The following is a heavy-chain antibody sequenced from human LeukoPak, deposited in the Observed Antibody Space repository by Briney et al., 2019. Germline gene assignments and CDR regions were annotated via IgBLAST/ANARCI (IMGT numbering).Heavy chain of an antibody. V-gene: IGHV3-23*01. CDR1: GFIFNTFG. J-gene: IGHJ4*02. Sequence: GGSLRLSCAASGFIFNTFGMTWVRQAPGKGLEWVASMTGSGLHTYYAGSVKGRFTISRDNSKNMLYLQMSSLRTDDTAVYHCAKGLRIVVFDHGDQGAAVSVSS. CDR3: AKGLRIVVFDH. D-gene: IGHD1-26*01. CDR2: MTGSGLHT.